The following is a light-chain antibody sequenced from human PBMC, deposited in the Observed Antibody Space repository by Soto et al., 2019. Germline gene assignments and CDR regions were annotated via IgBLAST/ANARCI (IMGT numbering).Light chain of an antibody. CDR3: HQYNFWPT. CDR1: QSVSTN. CDR2: GTS. J-gene: IGKJ1*01. V-gene: IGKV3-15*01. Sequence: DIVMTQSPESLAVSPGERATLSCRASQSVSTNLAWYQQKPGQSPRLLIYGTSTRATGVPARFSGGGSGTEFTLTINSLQSEDFAVYFCHQYNFWPTFGQGTKVDIK.